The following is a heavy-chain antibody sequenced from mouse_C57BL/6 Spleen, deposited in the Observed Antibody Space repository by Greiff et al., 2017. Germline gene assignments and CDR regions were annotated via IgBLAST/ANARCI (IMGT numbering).Heavy chain of an antibody. D-gene: IGHD2-1*01. J-gene: IGHJ2*01. CDR2: IYPGDGDT. CDR1: GYAFSSYW. Sequence: QVQLQQSGAELVKPGASVKISCKASGYAFSSYWMNWVKQRPGQGLEWIGQIYPGDGDTNYNGKFKGKATLTADKSSSTAYMQLSSLTSEDSAVYFWARGVYYGNHFDYWGQGTTLTVSA. V-gene: IGHV1-80*01. CDR3: ARGVYYGNHFDY.